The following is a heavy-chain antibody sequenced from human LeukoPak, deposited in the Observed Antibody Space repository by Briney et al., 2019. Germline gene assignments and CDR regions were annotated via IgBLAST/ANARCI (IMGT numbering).Heavy chain of an antibody. J-gene: IGHJ4*02. V-gene: IGHV3-7*01. D-gene: IGHD5-12*01. CDR1: GLTFINYW. Sequence: GGSLRLSCAGSGLTFINYWMTWVRQVPGKGLEWVANINRDGSAKYYLPSLRGRFTISKDDAKDSLYLQMDSLRPEDTAIYYCARVEYSGNGNLYWGQGNLVTVSS. CDR2: INRDGSAK. CDR3: ARVEYSGNGNLY.